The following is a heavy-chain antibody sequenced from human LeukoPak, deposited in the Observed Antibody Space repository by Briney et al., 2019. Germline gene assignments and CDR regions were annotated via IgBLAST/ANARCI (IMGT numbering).Heavy chain of an antibody. D-gene: IGHD3-9*01. CDR1: GYTFTSYG. CDR2: ISAYNGNT. J-gene: IGHJ4*02. CDR3: ARVDRGDFDWLAFDY. Sequence: EASVKDSCRASGYTFTSYGISWVRQAPGQGLEWMGWISAYNGNTNYAQKLEGRVTMTTDTSTSTAYMELRSLRSDDTAVYYCARVDRGDFDWLAFDYWGQGTLVTVSS. V-gene: IGHV1-18*01.